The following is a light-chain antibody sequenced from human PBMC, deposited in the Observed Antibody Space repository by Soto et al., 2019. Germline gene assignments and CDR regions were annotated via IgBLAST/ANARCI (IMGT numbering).Light chain of an antibody. CDR3: QQTFDDLPT. CDR2: RAS. CDR1: RKIHTS. Sequence: DVQLTQSPSPLSASVGDRVTITCQTSRKIHTSICWYHQRPGEVPTLLVYRASDLQLGVPSRFSGSGSGTYFTLPINSLQPDDFGTYYCQQTFDDLPTFGPGTIVEIK. J-gene: IGKJ3*01. V-gene: IGKV1-39*01.